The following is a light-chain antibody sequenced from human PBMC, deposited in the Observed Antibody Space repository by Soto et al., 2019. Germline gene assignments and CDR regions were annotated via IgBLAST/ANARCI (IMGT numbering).Light chain of an antibody. V-gene: IGKV1-39*01. CDR3: QQSYSSPTT. Sequence: DIRMTQSPSSLSASVGDRVTITCRASQSIGKHLNWYQQKPGKAPKFLIYGASTLQSGVPSRFTGSGSGTDFTLTVNSLQAEDFAIYYCQQSYSSPTTFGQGTRLEIK. CDR2: GAS. J-gene: IGKJ5*01. CDR1: QSIGKH.